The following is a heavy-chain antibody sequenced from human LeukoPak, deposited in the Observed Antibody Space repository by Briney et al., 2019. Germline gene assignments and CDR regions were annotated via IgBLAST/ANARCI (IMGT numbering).Heavy chain of an antibody. CDR3: AKDRSYYDTGGYYQVDY. D-gene: IGHD3-22*01. CDR2: ISGSGGST. CDR1: GFTFSSYA. Sequence: GGSLRLSCAASGFTFSSYAMSWVRQAPGKGLEWVSAISGSGGSTYYADSVKGRFTISRDNSKNMLYLQMNSLRAEDTAVYYGAKDRSYYDTGGYYQVDYWGQGTLVTVSS. J-gene: IGHJ4*02. V-gene: IGHV3-23*01.